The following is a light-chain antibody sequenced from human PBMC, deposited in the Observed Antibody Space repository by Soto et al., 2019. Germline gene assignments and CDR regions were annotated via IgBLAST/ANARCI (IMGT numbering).Light chain of an antibody. CDR3: CSYAGRSYV. CDR2: DVR. Sequence: QSVLTQPRSVSGSPGQSVTISCTGTSSDVGGYNYVSWYQQHPGKAPKLMIYDVRKWPSGVPDRFSGYKSGNTASLTSSGLQAEDEADYYCCSYAGRSYVFGSGTKLTVL. J-gene: IGLJ1*01. V-gene: IGLV2-11*01. CDR1: SSDVGGYNY.